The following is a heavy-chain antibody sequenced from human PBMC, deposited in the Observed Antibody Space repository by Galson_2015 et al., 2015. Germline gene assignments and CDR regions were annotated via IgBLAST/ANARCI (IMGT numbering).Heavy chain of an antibody. CDR1: GGTFSSYA. D-gene: IGHD3-22*01. CDR3: ARVGYNSSGYYYVWWFDP. V-gene: IGHV1-69*10. Sequence: SVKVSCKASGGTFSSYAISWVRQAPGQGLEWMGGIIPIFGIANYAQKFQGRVTITVDKSTSTAYMELSSLRSEDTAVYYCARVGYNSSGYYYVWWFDPWGQGTLVTVSS. J-gene: IGHJ5*02. CDR2: IIPIFGIA.